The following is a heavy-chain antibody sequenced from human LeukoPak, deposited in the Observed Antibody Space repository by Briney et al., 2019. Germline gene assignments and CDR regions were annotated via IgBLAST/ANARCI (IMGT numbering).Heavy chain of an antibody. J-gene: IGHJ1*01. D-gene: IGHD2-15*01. V-gene: IGHV3-48*01. CDR1: GFTFSNYN. CDR3: AKDGCSGGSCYLVQH. CDR2: IGSSSSTI. Sequence: PGGSLRLSCAASGFTFSNYNMNWVRQAPGKGLEWVSYIGSSSSTIYYADSVKGRFTISRDNSKNTLYLQMNSLRAEDTAVYYCAKDGCSGGSCYLVQHWARAPWSPSPQ.